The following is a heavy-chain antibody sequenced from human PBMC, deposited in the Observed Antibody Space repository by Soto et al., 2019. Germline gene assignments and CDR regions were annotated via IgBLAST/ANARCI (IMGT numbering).Heavy chain of an antibody. CDR1: GFTFDDYA. Sequence: GGSLRLSCAASGFTFDDYAMHWVRQAPGKGLEWVSGISWNSGSIGYADSVKGRFTISRDNAKNSLYLQMNSLRAEDTALYYCAKDMVRGVISAFDIWGQGTMVTVSS. J-gene: IGHJ3*02. CDR2: ISWNSGSI. CDR3: AKDMVRGVISAFDI. D-gene: IGHD3-10*01. V-gene: IGHV3-9*01.